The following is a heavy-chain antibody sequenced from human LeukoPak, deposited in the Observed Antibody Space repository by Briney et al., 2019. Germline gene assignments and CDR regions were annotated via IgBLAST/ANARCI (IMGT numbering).Heavy chain of an antibody. Sequence: ASVKVSCTASADTFTSHDINWVRQAAGQGLEWMAWLSPNSGQAGYEQNFQGRLTLTRDTSTSTAYMELSSLKSDDTAVYYCVTLDVHLRHIDYWGPGTLVTVSS. V-gene: IGHV1-8*01. J-gene: IGHJ4*02. CDR2: LSPNSGQA. CDR3: VTLDVHLRHIDY. D-gene: IGHD3-16*01. CDR1: ADTFTSHD.